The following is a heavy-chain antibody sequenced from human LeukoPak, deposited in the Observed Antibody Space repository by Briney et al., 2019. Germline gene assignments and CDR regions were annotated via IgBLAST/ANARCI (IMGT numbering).Heavy chain of an antibody. CDR3: VTYYFDSSGPKKNY. CDR1: GGSFSGYY. Sequence: SETLSLTCAVYGGSFSGYYWSWIRQPPGKGLEWIGEINHSGSTNFNLSLKSRVTISVDTSKKQFTLKLSSVTAADTAVYYCVTYYFDSSGPKKNYWGQGTLVTVSS. CDR2: INHSGST. V-gene: IGHV4-34*01. D-gene: IGHD3-22*01. J-gene: IGHJ4*02.